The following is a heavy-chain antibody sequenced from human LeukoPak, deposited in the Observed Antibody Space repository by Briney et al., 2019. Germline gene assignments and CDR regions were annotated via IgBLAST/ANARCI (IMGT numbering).Heavy chain of an antibody. D-gene: IGHD5-18*01. V-gene: IGHV3-30*03. J-gene: IGHJ4*02. CDR1: GFTFSSYG. CDR3: ARDQYSYAHAAH. CDR2: ISYDGSNK. Sequence: GGSLRLSCAASGFTFSSYGMHWVRQAPGKWLEWVAVISYDGSNKYYADSVKGRFTISRDNSKNTLHLQMNSLRAEDTAVYYCARDQYSYAHAAHWGQGTLVTVSS.